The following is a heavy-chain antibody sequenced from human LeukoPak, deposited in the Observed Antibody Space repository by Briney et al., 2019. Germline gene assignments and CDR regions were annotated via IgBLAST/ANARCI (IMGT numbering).Heavy chain of an antibody. D-gene: IGHD4-17*01. Sequence: GGSLRLSCAGSGFNFSDNHMSWIRQAPGKGLEWLSYISSRAYTTYYADSVKGRFTISRDNAKNLLFLQMHSLRTDDTAVYYCASHHGVRYFDYWGLGTLVTVSS. J-gene: IGHJ4*02. V-gene: IGHV3-11*01. CDR2: ISSRAYTT. CDR3: ASHHGVRYFDY. CDR1: GFNFSDNH.